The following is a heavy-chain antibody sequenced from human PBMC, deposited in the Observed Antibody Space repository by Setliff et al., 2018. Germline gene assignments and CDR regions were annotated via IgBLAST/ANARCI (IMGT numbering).Heavy chain of an antibody. J-gene: IGHJ6*03. D-gene: IGHD1-1*01. CDR3: ARLTYNLYYYYLDV. CDR1: GFAFSSSG. CDR2: ISVYNGNT. V-gene: IGHV1-18*01. Sequence: ASVKVSCKASGFAFSSSGISWVRQAPGQGLEWMGWISVYNGNTNYAQTFQDRVTMTADTSTNTAYLDLRNLRSDDTAVYYCARLTYNLYYYYLDVWGKGTPVTVSS.